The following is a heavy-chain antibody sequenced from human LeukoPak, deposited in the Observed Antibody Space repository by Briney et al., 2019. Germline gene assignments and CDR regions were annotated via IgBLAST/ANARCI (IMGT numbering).Heavy chain of an antibody. J-gene: IGHJ4*02. V-gene: IGHV3-21*04. Sequence: KPGGSLRLSCAASGFTFEINTMNWVRQAPGKGLEWVSSITSTSHLYYADSVRGRFTISRDNSKKTVYLQMNSLRVEDTAVYYCANGGGGFWGQGTLVTVSS. CDR3: ANGGGGF. D-gene: IGHD3-16*01. CDR1: GFTFEINT. CDR2: ITSTSHL.